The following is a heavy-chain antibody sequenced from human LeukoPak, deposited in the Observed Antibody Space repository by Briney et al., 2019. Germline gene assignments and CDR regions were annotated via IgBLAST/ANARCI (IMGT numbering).Heavy chain of an antibody. V-gene: IGHV4-39*01. J-gene: IGHJ6*02. CDR1: GGSISSSSYY. Sequence: SETLSLTCTVSGGSISSSSYYWGWIRQPPGKGLEWIGSIYYSGSTYYNPSLRSRVTISVDTSKNQFSLKLSSVTAADTAVYYCARHGDYGNYFYYGLDVWGQGTTVTVSS. CDR2: IYYSGST. D-gene: IGHD4-17*01. CDR3: ARHGDYGNYFYYGLDV.